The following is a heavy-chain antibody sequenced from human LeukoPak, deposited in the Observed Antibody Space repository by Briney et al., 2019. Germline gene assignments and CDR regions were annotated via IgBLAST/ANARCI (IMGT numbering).Heavy chain of an antibody. J-gene: IGHJ4*02. Sequence: GGSLRLSCAASGFTFSSYAMSWVRQAPGKGLGGVSAISGSGGSTYYADSVKGRFTISRDNSKNTLYLQMNSLRAEDTAVYYCAKDRRGIAAAGTSFDYWGQGTLVTVSS. CDR2: ISGSGGST. CDR3: AKDRRGIAAAGTSFDY. V-gene: IGHV3-23*01. CDR1: GFTFSSYA. D-gene: IGHD6-13*01.